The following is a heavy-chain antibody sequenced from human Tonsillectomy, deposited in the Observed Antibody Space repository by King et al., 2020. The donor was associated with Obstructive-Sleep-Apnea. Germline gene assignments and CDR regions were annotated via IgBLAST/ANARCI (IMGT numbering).Heavy chain of an antibody. CDR3: AIHAGWELSQFDY. V-gene: IGHV4-59*08. CDR2: IYYSGST. Sequence: QLQESGPGLVKPSETLSLTCTVSGGSISSYYWSWIRQPPGKGLEWIGYIYYSGSTNYNPSLKSRVTISVDTSKNQFSLKLSSVTAADTAVYYCAIHAGWELSQFDYWGQGTLVTVSS. CDR1: GGSISSYY. J-gene: IGHJ4*02. D-gene: IGHD1-26*01.